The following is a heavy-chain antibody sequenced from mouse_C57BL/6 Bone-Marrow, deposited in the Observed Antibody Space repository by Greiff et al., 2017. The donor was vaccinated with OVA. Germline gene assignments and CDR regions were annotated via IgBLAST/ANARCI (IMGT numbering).Heavy chain of an antibody. J-gene: IGHJ3*01. V-gene: IGHV2-9*01. CDR3: AKHGDDGYPAWFAY. CDR1: GFSFTSYG. D-gene: IGHD2-3*01. Sequence: VQLVESGPGLVAPSQSLSITCTVSGFSFTSYGVDWVRQPPGQGLAWLGVIWGGGSTNYNSALMSSLSISKDNCKGQVFLKMNCLQTDDTARYYCAKHGDDGYPAWFAYWGQGTLVTVSA. CDR2: IWGGGST.